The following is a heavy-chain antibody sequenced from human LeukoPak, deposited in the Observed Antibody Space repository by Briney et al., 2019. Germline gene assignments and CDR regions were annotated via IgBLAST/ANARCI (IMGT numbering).Heavy chain of an antibody. J-gene: IGHJ4*02. CDR3: ARWGPTGAAGHCN. CDR1: GFTFSTHA. D-gene: IGHD6-13*01. CDR2: ISSDGTII. V-gene: IGHV3-64*01. Sequence: PGGSLRLSCVASGFTFSTHAMHWVRQAPGKGLEYVSAISSDGTIIYYANSVKGRFTISRDNSKNTLYLQMGSLRAEDMAVYYCARWGPTGAAGHCNWGQGTRVTVSS.